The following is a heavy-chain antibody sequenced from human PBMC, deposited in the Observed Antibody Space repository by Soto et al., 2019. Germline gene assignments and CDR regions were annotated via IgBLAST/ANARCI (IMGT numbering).Heavy chain of an antibody. D-gene: IGHD6-19*01. CDR1: GITFSSYA. CDR2: ISGSGGST. Sequence: EVQLLESGGDLIQPGGSLRLACAASGITFSSYALSWVRQALGKGPEWVSGISGSGGSTYYADSVKGRFTISRDNSKNTLYLRMNSLRAEDTAIYYCAKDVVAVAGIFDNWGQGTLVTVSS. CDR3: AKDVVAVAGIFDN. V-gene: IGHV3-23*01. J-gene: IGHJ4*02.